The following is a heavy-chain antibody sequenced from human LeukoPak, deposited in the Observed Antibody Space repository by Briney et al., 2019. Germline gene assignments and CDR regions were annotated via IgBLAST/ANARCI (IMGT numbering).Heavy chain of an antibody. Sequence: SETLSLTCTVSGDSISSYYWSWIRQPPGKGLEWIGYIYTSGGTNYIPSLKGRVSISVDTSKTYISLKLSSVTAADTAVYYCARDQTTVTKGFDIWGQGTKVTVSS. D-gene: IGHD4-17*01. CDR1: GDSISSYY. CDR3: ARDQTTVTKGFDI. J-gene: IGHJ3*02. CDR2: IYTSGGT. V-gene: IGHV4-59*01.